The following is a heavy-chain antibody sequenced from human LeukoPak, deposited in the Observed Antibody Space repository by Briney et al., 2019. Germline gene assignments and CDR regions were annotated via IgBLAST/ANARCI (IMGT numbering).Heavy chain of an antibody. Sequence: PGGSLRLSCTASGFTFSSYWMSWVRQAPGKGLEWVSAISGSGDSTYYADSEKGRFTISRDNSKNMLYLQMSSLRAEDTAVYYCAKSPYDSSSYSFDYWGQGTLVTVSS. J-gene: IGHJ4*02. CDR1: GFTFSSYW. D-gene: IGHD3-22*01. CDR2: ISGSGDST. V-gene: IGHV3-23*01. CDR3: AKSPYDSSSYSFDY.